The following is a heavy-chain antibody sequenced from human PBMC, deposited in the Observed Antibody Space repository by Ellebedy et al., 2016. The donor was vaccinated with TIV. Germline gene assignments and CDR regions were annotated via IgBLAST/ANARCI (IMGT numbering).Heavy chain of an antibody. V-gene: IGHV3-15*01. CDR3: TTVYRYNYDSV. D-gene: IGHD5-18*01. Sequence: GGSLRLSCAASGFTFSNAWMNWVHQAPGKGLEWVGRIKSKTDGGAADYAAPVTGRFTISRDDSKNTLYLQMNSLKTEDTAVYFCTTVYRYNYDSVWGQGTLVTVSS. CDR1: GFTFSNAW. CDR2: IKSKTDGGAA. J-gene: IGHJ4*02.